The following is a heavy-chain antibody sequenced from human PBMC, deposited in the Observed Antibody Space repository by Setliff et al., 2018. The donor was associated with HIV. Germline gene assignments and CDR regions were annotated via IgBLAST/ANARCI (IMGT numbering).Heavy chain of an antibody. Sequence: PSETLSLTCIVSGGSISSSSYYWGWIRQPPGKGLEWIGTVYYSGSTYYNPSLKSRVTISVDTSENQFSLKLSFVTAADTAVYYCASDVYSSSWYVISGSFDYWGQGILVTVSS. D-gene: IGHD6-13*01. V-gene: IGHV4-39*07. CDR1: GGSISSSSYY. CDR3: ASDVYSSSWYVISGSFDY. CDR2: VYYSGST. J-gene: IGHJ4*02.